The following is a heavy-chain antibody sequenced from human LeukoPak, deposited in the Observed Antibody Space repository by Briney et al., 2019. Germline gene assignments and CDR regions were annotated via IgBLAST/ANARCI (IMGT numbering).Heavy chain of an antibody. CDR2: IRYDGSNK. V-gene: IGHV3-30*02. D-gene: IGHD4-17*01. CDR1: GFTFSSYG. CDR3: AKAIYGHDADRRYYFDY. Sequence: GGTLRLSCAASGFTFSSYGKHWVRQAPGKGLEWVAFIRYDGSNKYYADSAKDRFTISRDNSKNTLYLQMNSLRAEDTAVYYCAKAIYGHDADRRYYFDYWGQGTLVTVSS. J-gene: IGHJ4*02.